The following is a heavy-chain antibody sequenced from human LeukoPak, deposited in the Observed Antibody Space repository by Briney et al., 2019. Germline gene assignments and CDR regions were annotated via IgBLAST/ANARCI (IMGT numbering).Heavy chain of an antibody. J-gene: IGHJ6*03. CDR1: GYRFSRYG. Sequence: GTSVKVACKASGYRFSRYGISWVRQAPGQGSEWLGWVSVFNGDTKYAEKFQGRVTVTTEISTDTAYMELSGLRSDDTGVYYCARGHGYYYYMDVWGKGTTVTVSS. V-gene: IGHV1-18*01. CDR3: ARGHGYYYYMDV. CDR2: VSVFNGDT.